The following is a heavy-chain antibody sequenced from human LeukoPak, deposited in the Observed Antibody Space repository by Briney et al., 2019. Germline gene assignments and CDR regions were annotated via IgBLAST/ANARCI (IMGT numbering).Heavy chain of an antibody. CDR2: ISGGGGSS. J-gene: IGHJ4*02. CDR3: AKDLFSVYCYERLFDY. CDR1: GFTFSSSA. D-gene: IGHD5/OR15-5a*01. V-gene: IGHV3-23*01. Sequence: GGSLRLSCAASGFTFSSSAMSWVRQAPGKGLEWVSSISGGGGSSFYADSVKGRFTISRDSSKTTLYLQMNSLRAEDTAVYYCAKDLFSVYCYERLFDYWGQGTLVTVSS.